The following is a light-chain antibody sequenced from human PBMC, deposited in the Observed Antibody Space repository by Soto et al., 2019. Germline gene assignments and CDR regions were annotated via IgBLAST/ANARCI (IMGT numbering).Light chain of an antibody. CDR1: QSIDRY. J-gene: IGKJ1*01. V-gene: IGKV1-39*01. Sequence: DIQMTQSPSSLSASVGDRVTITCRASQSIDRYLNWYQQKPGKAPKLLISSASSLQDGVPSRFSGSGSGTDFTLTISSLQPEDFAIYYCQQSSNTPPWTFGQGTKVEIK. CDR3: QQSSNTPPWT. CDR2: SAS.